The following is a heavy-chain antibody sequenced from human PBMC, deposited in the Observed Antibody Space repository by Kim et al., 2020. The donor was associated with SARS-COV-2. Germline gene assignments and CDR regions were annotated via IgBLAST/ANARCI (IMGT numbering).Heavy chain of an antibody. D-gene: IGHD4-17*01. CDR1: GGSISSYY. Sequence: SETLSLTCTVSGGSISSYYWSWIRQPPGKGLEWIGYIYYSGSTNYNPSLKSRVTISVDTSKNQFSLKLSSVTAADTAVYYCARDHDYGELWFDPWGQGTLVTVSS. CDR3: ARDHDYGELWFDP. V-gene: IGHV4-59*13. CDR2: IYYSGST. J-gene: IGHJ5*02.